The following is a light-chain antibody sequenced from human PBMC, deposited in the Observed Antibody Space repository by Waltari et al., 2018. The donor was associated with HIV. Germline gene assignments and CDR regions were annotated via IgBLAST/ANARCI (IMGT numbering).Light chain of an antibody. CDR1: KLGDKY. V-gene: IGLV3-1*01. CDR3: QAWDSSAVV. CDR2: QDT. J-gene: IGLJ2*01. Sequence: SYELTQPPSVSVSPGQTATITCSGDKLGDKYVSWYQQRPGQSPVLVIYQDTGRPSGSPERLSGSNSGNTATLTISGTQAMDEADYYCQAWDSSAVVFGGGTKLTVL.